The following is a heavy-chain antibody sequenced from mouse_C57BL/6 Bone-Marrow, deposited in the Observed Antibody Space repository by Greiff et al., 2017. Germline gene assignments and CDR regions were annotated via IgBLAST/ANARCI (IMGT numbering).Heavy chain of an antibody. CDR1: GFSLTSYG. J-gene: IGHJ1*03. CDR3: ARKGDYYGSSPLFDV. V-gene: IGHV2-2*01. CDR2: IWSGGST. D-gene: IGHD1-1*01. Sequence: VQRVESGPGLVQPSQSLSITCTVSGFSLTSYGVHWVRQSPGKGLEWLGVIWSGGSTDYNAAFISRLSISKDNSKSQVFFKMNSLQADDTAIYYCARKGDYYGSSPLFDVWGTGTTVTVSS.